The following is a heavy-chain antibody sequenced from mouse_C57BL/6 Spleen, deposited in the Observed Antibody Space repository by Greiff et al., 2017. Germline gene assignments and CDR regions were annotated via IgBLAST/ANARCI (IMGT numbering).Heavy chain of an antibody. J-gene: IGHJ3*01. CDR2: INPNNGGT. CDR3: ARGVYYDYSAWFAY. V-gene: IGHV1-18*01. D-gene: IGHD2-4*01. Sequence: VQLQQSGPELVKPGASVKIPCKASGYTFTDYNMDWVKQSHGKSLEWIGDINPNNGGTIYNQKFKGKATLTVDKSSSTAYMELRSLTSEDTAVYYCARGVYYDYSAWFAYWGQGTLVTVSA. CDR1: GYTFTDYN.